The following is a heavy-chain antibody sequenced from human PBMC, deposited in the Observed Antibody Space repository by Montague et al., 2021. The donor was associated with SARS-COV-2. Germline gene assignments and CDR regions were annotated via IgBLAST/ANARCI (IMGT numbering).Heavy chain of an antibody. CDR1: GFTFSNYE. CDR2: ISTSGSLI. D-gene: IGHD3-9*01. Sequence: SLRLSCAASGFTFSNYEMHWVRQAPGKGLEWLSYISTSGSLIYYADSVKDRSTISRDNTKNALYLQLDSLTAADTAVYYCARDGDSSYYDSLTGFYQYFEYWGQGTLVTVSS. V-gene: IGHV3-48*03. CDR3: ARDGDSSYYDSLTGFYQYFEY. J-gene: IGHJ4*02.